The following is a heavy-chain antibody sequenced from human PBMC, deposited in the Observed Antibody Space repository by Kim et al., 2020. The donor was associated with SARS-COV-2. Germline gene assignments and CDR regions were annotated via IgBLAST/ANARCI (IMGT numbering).Heavy chain of an antibody. D-gene: IGHD3-22*01. CDR3: ARADYSDSSGPDY. Sequence: SETLSLTCAVYGGSLSGYYWSWIRQPPGKGLEWIGEINQSGSTNYNPSLKSRVTMSLVTSKNHFSLKVNSVTAADTAVYYCARADYSDSSGPDYWGPGTL. V-gene: IGHV4-34*01. J-gene: IGHJ4*02. CDR1: GGSLSGYY. CDR2: INQSGST.